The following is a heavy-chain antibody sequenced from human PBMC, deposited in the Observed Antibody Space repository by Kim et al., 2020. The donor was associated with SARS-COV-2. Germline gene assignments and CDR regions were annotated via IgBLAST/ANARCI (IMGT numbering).Heavy chain of an antibody. Sequence: SETLSLTCTVSGGSISTSSYYWGWIRQPPGKGLEWIGTIFYSGSTYYNPSLKSRVTISVDTSKNQFSLKVTSVTAADTVVYYCARSATYYDFWSDYPKYYFDYWGQGNLVIVSS. D-gene: IGHD3-3*01. J-gene: IGHJ4*02. CDR1: GGSISTSSYY. V-gene: IGHV4-39*01. CDR2: IFYSGST. CDR3: ARSATYYDFWSDYPKYYFDY.